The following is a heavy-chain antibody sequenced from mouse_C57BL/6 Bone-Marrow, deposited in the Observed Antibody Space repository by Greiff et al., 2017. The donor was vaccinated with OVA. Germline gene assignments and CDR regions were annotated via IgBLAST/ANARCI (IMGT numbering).Heavy chain of an antibody. V-gene: IGHV1-81*01. J-gene: IGHJ1*03. CDR2: IYPRSGNT. CDR1: GYTFTSYG. D-gene: IGHD2-3*01. CDR3: ARDGYYSYWYFDV. Sequence: QVQLQQSGAELARPGASVKLSCKASGYTFTSYGISWVKQRTGQGLEWIGEIYPRSGNTYYNEKFKGKATLTADKSSSTAYMELRSLTSEDSAVYFCARDGYYSYWYFDVWGTGTTVTVSS.